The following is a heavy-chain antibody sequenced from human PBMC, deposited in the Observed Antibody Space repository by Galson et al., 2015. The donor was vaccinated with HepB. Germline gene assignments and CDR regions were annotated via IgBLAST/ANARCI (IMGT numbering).Heavy chain of an antibody. CDR2: TYYRSKWYH. CDR3: ARCFGTYFAY. J-gene: IGHJ4*02. V-gene: IGHV6-1*01. Sequence: CAISGDSVSSNSAAWSRIRQSPSRGLEWLGRTYYRSKWYHEYAASVESRITINPDTSKNQFSLHLSSVTPEDTAVYYCARCFGTYFAYWDQGALVTVSS. D-gene: IGHD3-16*01. CDR1: GDSVSSNSAA.